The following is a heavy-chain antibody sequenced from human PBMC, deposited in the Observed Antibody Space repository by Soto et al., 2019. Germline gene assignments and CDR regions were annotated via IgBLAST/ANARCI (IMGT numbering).Heavy chain of an antibody. D-gene: IGHD3-10*01. CDR2: IKQDGSEE. J-gene: IGHJ4*02. V-gene: IGHV3-7*01. Sequence: GGSLRLSCAASGFTFSSYWMSWVRQAPGKGLEWVANIKQDGSEEYYVDSVKGRFTISRDNAKNSLYLQMNSLRAEDTAVYYCARDRRFGESHYFDYWGQGTLVTVSS. CDR1: GFTFSSYW. CDR3: ARDRRFGESHYFDY.